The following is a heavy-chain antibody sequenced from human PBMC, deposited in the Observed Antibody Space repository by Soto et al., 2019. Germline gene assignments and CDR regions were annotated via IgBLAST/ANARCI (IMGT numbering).Heavy chain of an antibody. J-gene: IGHJ3*02. CDR2: IVVGSGNT. D-gene: IGHD3-22*01. CDR3: AADSAAPTYYYDSSGYYSNAFDI. Sequence: ASVKVSCKASGFTFTSSAVQWVRQARGQRLEWIGWIVVGSGNTNYAQKFQERVTITRDMSTSTAYMELSSLRSEDTAVYYCAADSAAPTYYYDSSGYYSNAFDIWGQGTMVTVSS. V-gene: IGHV1-58*01. CDR1: GFTFTSSA.